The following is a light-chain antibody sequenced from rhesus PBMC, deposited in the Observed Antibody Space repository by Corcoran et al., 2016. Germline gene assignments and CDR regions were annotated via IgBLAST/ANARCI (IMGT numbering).Light chain of an antibody. Sequence: EIVMTQSPATLSLSPGERATLSCRASQSVRSRLAWYQQQPGEAPRLLIYGASTRVIGIPDRFSGSGSGTDFTLTISSLEPEDVAVYFCQQETNWSYSFGQGTKVEIK. CDR2: GAS. CDR3: QQETNWSYS. CDR1: QSVRSR. V-gene: IGKV3-17*02. J-gene: IGKJ2*01.